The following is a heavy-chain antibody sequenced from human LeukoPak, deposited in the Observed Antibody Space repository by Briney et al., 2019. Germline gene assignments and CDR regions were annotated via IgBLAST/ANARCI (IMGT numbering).Heavy chain of an antibody. J-gene: IGHJ5*02. D-gene: IGHD3-10*01. Sequence: LPGRSLRLSCAASGFTFSSYGMHWVRQAPGKGLEWVAVIWYDGSNKYYADSVKGRFTISRDNSKNTLYLQMNSLRAEDTAVYYCAKDAPLLGAGGGSYNWFDPWGQGTLVTVSS. CDR3: AKDAPLLGAGGGSYNWFDP. V-gene: IGHV3-33*06. CDR2: IWYDGSNK. CDR1: GFTFSSYG.